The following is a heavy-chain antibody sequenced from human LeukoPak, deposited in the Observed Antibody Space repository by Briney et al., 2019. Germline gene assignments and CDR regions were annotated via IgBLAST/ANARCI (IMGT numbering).Heavy chain of an antibody. CDR1: GYSISSGYY. J-gene: IGHJ4*02. D-gene: IGHD3-22*01. CDR3: ARLYYYDSSGYLV. V-gene: IGHV4-38-2*01. Sequence: SETLSLTCAVSGYSISSGYYWGWIRQPPGKGREWIGSIYHSGSTYYNPSLKSRVTISVDTSKNQFSLKLSSVTAADTAVYYCARLYYYDSSGYLVWGQGTLVTVSS. CDR2: IYHSGST.